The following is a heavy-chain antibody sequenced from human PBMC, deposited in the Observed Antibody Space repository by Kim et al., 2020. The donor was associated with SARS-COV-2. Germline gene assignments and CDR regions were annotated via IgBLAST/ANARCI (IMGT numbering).Heavy chain of an antibody. CDR3: AKDSGQQLAPLDY. D-gene: IGHD6-13*01. CDR1: GFTFSSYA. CDR2: ISGIAGST. V-gene: IGHV3-23*01. J-gene: IGHJ4*02. Sequence: GGSLRLSCAASGFTFSSYAMSWVCQAPGKGLEWVSSISGIAGSTYYADSVKGRFAISRDNSKNTLYLQMNSLRAEDTAVYYCAKDSGQQLAPLDYWGQGTLVTVSS.